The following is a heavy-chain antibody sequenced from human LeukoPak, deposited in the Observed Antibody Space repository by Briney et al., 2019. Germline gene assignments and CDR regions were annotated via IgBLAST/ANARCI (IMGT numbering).Heavy chain of an antibody. CDR2: IKQDGSEK. CDR1: GFTFSSYW. D-gene: IGHD3-10*01. V-gene: IGHV3-7*01. J-gene: IGHJ4*02. CDR3: ARHTITMVRGVLHYFDY. Sequence: GALRLSCAASGFTFSSYWMSWVRQAPGKGLEWVANIKQDGSEKYYVDSVKGRFTISRDNAKNSLYLQMNSLRAEDTAVYYCARHTITMVRGVLHYFDYWGQGTLVTVSS.